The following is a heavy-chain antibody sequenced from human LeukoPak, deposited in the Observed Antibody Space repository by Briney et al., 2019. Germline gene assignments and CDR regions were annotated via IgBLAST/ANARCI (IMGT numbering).Heavy chain of an antibody. V-gene: IGHV3-23*01. D-gene: IGHD3-22*01. CDR2: ISGSGGGT. Sequence: GSLRLSCAVSGITLSNYGMSWVRQAPGKGLEWVAGISGSGGGTKYTDSVKGRFTISRDNSKNTLYLQMNSLRAEDTAVYYCARGGGTMIVVVIDIDYWGQGTLVTVSS. CDR1: GITLSNYG. J-gene: IGHJ4*02. CDR3: ARGGGTMIVVVIDIDY.